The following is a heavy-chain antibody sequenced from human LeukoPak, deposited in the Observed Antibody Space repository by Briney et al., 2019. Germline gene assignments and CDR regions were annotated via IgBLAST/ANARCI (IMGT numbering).Heavy chain of an antibody. V-gene: IGHV4-59*01. Sequence: PSETLSLTCTVSGGSISRDYWSWIRQPPGKGLEWIGYIYYTGSTNYNPSLKSRVTISVDTSKNQFSLKLSSVTAADTAVYYCAKVPRPLSAPSIAFDYWGQGTLVTVSS. J-gene: IGHJ4*02. CDR3: AKVPRPLSAPSIAFDY. D-gene: IGHD6-6*01. CDR1: GGSISRDY. CDR2: IYYTGST.